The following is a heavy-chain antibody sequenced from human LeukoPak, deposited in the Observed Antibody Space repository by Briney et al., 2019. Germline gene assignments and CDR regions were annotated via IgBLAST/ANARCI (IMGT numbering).Heavy chain of an antibody. CDR2: IYHSGST. Sequence: PSGTLSLTCAVSGGSISSSNWWSWVRQPPGKGLEWIGEIYHSGSTNYNPSLKSRVTISVDTSKNQFSLKLSSVTAADTAVYYCARTTEAHSWRTRYYDYYMDVWGKGTTVTVSS. V-gene: IGHV4-4*02. J-gene: IGHJ6*03. D-gene: IGHD6-13*01. CDR1: GGSISSSNW. CDR3: ARTTEAHSWRTRYYDYYMDV.